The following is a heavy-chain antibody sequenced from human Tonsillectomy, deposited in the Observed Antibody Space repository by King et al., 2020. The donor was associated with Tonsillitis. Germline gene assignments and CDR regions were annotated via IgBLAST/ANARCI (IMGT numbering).Heavy chain of an antibody. CDR2: ISGSGGST. J-gene: IGHJ4*01. Sequence: VQLVESGGGLVQPGGSLRLSCAASGFTFSSYAMSWVRQAPGKGLEWVSAISGSGGSTYYADSVKGRFTISRDNSKNTLYLQMNSLRAEDTAVYYCAKGLVLDCSGCWFYDGTFGYWGQGTLVTVSS. D-gene: IGHD2-15*01. CDR3: AKGLVLDCSGCWFYDGTFGY. V-gene: IGHV3-23*04. CDR1: GFTFSSYA.